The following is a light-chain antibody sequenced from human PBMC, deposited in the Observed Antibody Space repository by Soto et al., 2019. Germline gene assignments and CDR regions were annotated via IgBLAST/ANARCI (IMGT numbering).Light chain of an antibody. CDR2: KAS. J-gene: IGKJ1*01. Sequence: DIQMTQSPSTLSGSVGNRVTITCRASQTISSWLAWYQQKPGKAPKLLINKASTLKSGVPSRFSGSGSVTEFTLTISSLQPDDFATYYCQQYNSYSEAFGQGTKVELK. CDR3: QQYNSYSEA. V-gene: IGKV1-5*03. CDR1: QTISSW.